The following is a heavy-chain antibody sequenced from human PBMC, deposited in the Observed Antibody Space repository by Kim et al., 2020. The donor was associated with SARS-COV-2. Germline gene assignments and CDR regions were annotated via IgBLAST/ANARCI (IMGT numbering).Heavy chain of an antibody. Sequence: YDHSLKSRVTISVAASKNRFSLKLSSVTAADTAVYYCARGIIGLGVAHDCWGQGTLVTVSS. V-gene: IGHV4-30-4*07. J-gene: IGHJ4*02. CDR3: ARGIIGLGVAHDC. D-gene: IGHD2-8*02.